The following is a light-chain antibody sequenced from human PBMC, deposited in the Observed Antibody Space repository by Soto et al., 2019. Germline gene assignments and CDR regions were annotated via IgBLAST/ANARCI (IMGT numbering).Light chain of an antibody. CDR1: SSNIGNFY. Sequence: QSVLTQPPSASGTPGQRVTISCSGSSSNIGNFYVYWYQQLQGTAPKLLIYKNNQRPLGVPDRFSGSKSGTSASLAISGLRSEDEADYYCAAWDDSLSGPGVVGGGTQLTDL. CDR3: AAWDDSLSGPGV. CDR2: KNN. V-gene: IGLV1-47*01. J-gene: IGLJ7*01.